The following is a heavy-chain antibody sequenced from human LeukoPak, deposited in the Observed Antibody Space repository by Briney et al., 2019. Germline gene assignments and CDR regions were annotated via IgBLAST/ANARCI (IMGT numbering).Heavy chain of an antibody. CDR1: GYTLTELS. D-gene: IGHD1-1*01. V-gene: IGHV1-24*01. CDR2: FDPEDGET. Sequence: ASVKVCCKVSGYTLTELSMHWVQQAPGKGLEWMGGFDPEDGETIYAQKFQGRVTMTEDTSTDTAYMELSSLRSEDTAVYYCATDVDRNESFDYWGRGTLVTVSS. J-gene: IGHJ4*02. CDR3: ATDVDRNESFDY.